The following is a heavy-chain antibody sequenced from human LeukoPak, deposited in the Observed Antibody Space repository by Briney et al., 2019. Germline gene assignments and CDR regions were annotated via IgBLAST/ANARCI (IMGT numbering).Heavy chain of an antibody. CDR2: MNPNSGNT. Sequence: ASVTVSCKASRYTLTNYVIHWVGPATGQELAWMGWMNPNSGNTGYAEKFQARLTITSDTPITKAYMELTSLRSEDSAVYCCARGTADSNYGASYYYYLDVGGKGTTVPVP. CDR1: RYTLTNYV. V-gene: IGHV1-8*03. J-gene: IGHJ6*03. D-gene: IGHD4-11*01. CDR3: ARGTADSNYGASYYYYLDV.